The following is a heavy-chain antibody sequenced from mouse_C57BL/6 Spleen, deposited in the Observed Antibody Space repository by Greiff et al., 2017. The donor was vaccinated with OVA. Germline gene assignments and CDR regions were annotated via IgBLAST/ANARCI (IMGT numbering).Heavy chain of an antibody. D-gene: IGHD2-1*01. CDR3: ATSAMVRGYFDY. V-gene: IGHV1-59*01. Sequence: VQLQQPGAELVRPGTSVKLSCKASGYTFTSYWMHWVKQRPGQGLEWIGVIDPSDSYTNYNQKFKGKATLTVDKSSSTAYMQLSSLTSEDAAFYYCATSAMVRGYFDYWGQGTTLTVSS. CDR2: IDPSDSYT. CDR1: GYTFTSYW. J-gene: IGHJ2*01.